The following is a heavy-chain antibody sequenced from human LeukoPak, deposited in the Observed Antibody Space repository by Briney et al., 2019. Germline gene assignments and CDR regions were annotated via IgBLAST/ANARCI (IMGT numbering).Heavy chain of an antibody. V-gene: IGHV1-69*13. Sequence: AASVKVSWKASGGTFSSYAISWVRQAPGQGLEWMGGIIPIFGTANYAQKFQGRVTITADESTSTGYMELSSLRSEDTAVYYCASKRGYSYGLDYWGQGTLVTVSS. CDR2: IIPIFGTA. CDR3: ASKRGYSYGLDY. CDR1: GGTFSSYA. D-gene: IGHD5-18*01. J-gene: IGHJ4*02.